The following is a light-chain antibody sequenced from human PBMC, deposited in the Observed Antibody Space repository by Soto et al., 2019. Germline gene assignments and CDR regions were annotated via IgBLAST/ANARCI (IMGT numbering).Light chain of an antibody. J-gene: IGKJ2*01. Sequence: EIVLTQSPGTLSLSPGERATLSCRASQSVSSSYLAWYQQKPGQAPRLLIYGASSRATGIPDTFSGSGSGTHFTLTISRLEPEDFAVYYCQQYGSSLMYTFGQGTKLEIK. CDR1: QSVSSSY. CDR3: QQYGSSLMYT. CDR2: GAS. V-gene: IGKV3-20*01.